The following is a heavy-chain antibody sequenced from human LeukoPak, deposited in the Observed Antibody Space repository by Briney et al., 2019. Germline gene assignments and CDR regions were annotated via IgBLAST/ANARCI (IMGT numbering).Heavy chain of an antibody. V-gene: IGHV3-7*01. D-gene: IGHD2-15*01. Sequence: PGGSLRLSCAASGFTFSSYWMSWVRQAPGKGLEWVANIKQDGSEEYYVDSVKGRFTISRDNAKNPLYLQVNSLRSEDTGVYYCAREVLYMLAAPDYWGQGTLVTVSS. CDR1: GFTFSSYW. CDR3: AREVLYMLAAPDY. J-gene: IGHJ4*02. CDR2: IKQDGSEE.